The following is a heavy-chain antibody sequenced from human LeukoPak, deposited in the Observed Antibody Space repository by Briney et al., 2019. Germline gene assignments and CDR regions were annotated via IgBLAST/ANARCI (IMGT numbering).Heavy chain of an antibody. Sequence: SQTLSLTCTVSGGSISSGSYYWSWIRQPAGKGLEWIGRIYTSGSTNYNPSLKSRVTISVDTSKNQFSLQLSSVTAADTAVYYCARATFSIVGATGPLVAFDIWGQGTMVTVSS. CDR2: IYTSGST. CDR3: ARATFSIVGATGPLVAFDI. J-gene: IGHJ3*02. V-gene: IGHV4-61*02. D-gene: IGHD1-26*01. CDR1: GGSISSGSYY.